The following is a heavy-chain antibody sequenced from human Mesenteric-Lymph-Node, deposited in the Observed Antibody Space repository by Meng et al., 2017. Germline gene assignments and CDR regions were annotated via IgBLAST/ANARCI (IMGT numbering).Heavy chain of an antibody. CDR2: IIPIFGTA. CDR3: ARFEVAGTSNWFDP. J-gene: IGHJ5*02. V-gene: IGHV1-69*01. D-gene: IGHD6-19*01. CDR1: GGTFSSYA. Sequence: VQLVQAGAGVKKPGSSVKVPRKASGGTFSSYAISWVRQAPGQGLEWMGGIIPIFGTANYAQKFQGRVTITADESTSTAYMELSSLRSEDTAVYYCARFEVAGTSNWFDPWGQGTLVTVSS.